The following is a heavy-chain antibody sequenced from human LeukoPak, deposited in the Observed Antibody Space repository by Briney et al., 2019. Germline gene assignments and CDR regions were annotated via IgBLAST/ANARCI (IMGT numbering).Heavy chain of an antibody. CDR2: IKRDGGVT. Sequence: GGSLRLSCAASGFTFGNHWMSWVRQVPGKGLEWVANIKRDGGVTNYVDSVKGRFTISRDNAKNSVSLQLNSLRAEDTAIYYCATYRQVLLPFESWGQGTLVTVSS. CDR1: GFTFGNHW. J-gene: IGHJ4*02. V-gene: IGHV3-7*03. CDR3: ATYRQVLLPFES. D-gene: IGHD2-8*02.